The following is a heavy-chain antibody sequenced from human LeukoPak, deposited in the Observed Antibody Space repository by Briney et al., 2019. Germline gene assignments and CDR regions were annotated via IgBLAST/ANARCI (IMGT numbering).Heavy chain of an antibody. CDR1: GGSVSSSNW. CDR3: ARHSTFFGVVIIKGRVRGPFDY. J-gene: IGHJ4*02. CDR2: IYRTDST. Sequence: SETLSLTCAVSGGSVSSSNWWSWVRQSPGKGLEGIGKIYRTDSTNYNPSLESRVTISGDKSKNQFSLKLSSVSAADTAVYYCARHSTFFGVVIIKGRVRGPFDYWGQGTLVTVSS. D-gene: IGHD3-3*01. V-gene: IGHV4-4*02.